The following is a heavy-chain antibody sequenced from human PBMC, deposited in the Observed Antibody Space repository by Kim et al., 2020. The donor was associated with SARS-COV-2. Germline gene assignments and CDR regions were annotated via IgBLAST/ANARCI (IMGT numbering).Heavy chain of an antibody. V-gene: IGHV3-30*03. D-gene: IGHD1-26*01. CDR2: ISKDGSAE. CDR3: ATQGSGSLDD. J-gene: IGHJ4*02. Sequence: GGSLRLSCAGSGFTFNKFGMNWVRQAPGKGLEWLAVISKDGSAEHYLDSVKGRFTVSRDNSKNTLYLQMNRLRVEDTAVYYCATQGSGSLDDWGQGTLVTGAS. CDR1: GFTFNKFG.